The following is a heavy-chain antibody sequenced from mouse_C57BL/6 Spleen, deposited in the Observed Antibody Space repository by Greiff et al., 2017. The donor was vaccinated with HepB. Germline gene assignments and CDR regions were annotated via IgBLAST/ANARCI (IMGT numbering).Heavy chain of an antibody. CDR2: IYPGNSDT. J-gene: IGHJ3*01. D-gene: IGHD2-1*01. CDR1: GYTFTSYW. Sequence: EVQLQQSGTVLARPGASVKMSCKTSGYTFTSYWMHWVKQRPGQGLEWIGAIYPGNSDTSYNQKCKGKAKLTAVTSASTAYMEISSLTNEDSAGYYCTREGNYGSYWFAYWGQGTLVTVSA. V-gene: IGHV1-5*01. CDR3: TREGNYGSYWFAY.